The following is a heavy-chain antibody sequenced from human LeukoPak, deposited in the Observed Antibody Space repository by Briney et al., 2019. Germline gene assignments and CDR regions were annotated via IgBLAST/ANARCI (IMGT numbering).Heavy chain of an antibody. V-gene: IGHV3-53*01. CDR3: AREGIAAAGHDY. Sequence: PGGSLRLSCAASGFTFRNYGMSWVRQAPGKGLEWVSVIYSGGSTYYADSVKGRFTISRDNSKNTLYLQMNSLRAEDTAVYYCAREGIAAAGHDYWGQGTLVTVSS. D-gene: IGHD6-13*01. CDR2: IYSGGST. CDR1: GFTFRNYG. J-gene: IGHJ4*02.